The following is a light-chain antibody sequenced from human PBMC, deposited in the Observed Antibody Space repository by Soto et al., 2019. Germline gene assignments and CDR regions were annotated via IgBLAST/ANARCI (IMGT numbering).Light chain of an antibody. Sequence: EIVLTQSPGNLSLSPGETASLSCWASQSIISNYLAWYQQKPGQAPRLLIYGASSRATGIPDRFSGSGSGTDFTLTISRLEPEDFAVYYCQQYGSSPWTFGQGTKVDTK. CDR3: QQYGSSPWT. J-gene: IGKJ1*01. V-gene: IGKV3-20*01. CDR2: GAS. CDR1: QSIISNY.